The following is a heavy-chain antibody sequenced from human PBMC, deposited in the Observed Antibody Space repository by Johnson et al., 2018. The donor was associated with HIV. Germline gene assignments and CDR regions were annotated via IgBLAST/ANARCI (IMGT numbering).Heavy chain of an antibody. CDR2: ISSSGGTI. CDR1: GFTFSDSY. J-gene: IGHJ3*01. D-gene: IGHD1-1*01. V-gene: IGHV3-11*04. Sequence: QVQLVESGGGLVKPGGSLRLSCAAYGFTFSDSYMTWIRQAPGKGLEWVSYISSSGGTIYYADSVRGRFTISRNNAKNSLYLQMNSLRAEDTAVYFCATIWRNEGRHSFDVWGQGTMVAVS. CDR3: ATIWRNEGRHSFDV.